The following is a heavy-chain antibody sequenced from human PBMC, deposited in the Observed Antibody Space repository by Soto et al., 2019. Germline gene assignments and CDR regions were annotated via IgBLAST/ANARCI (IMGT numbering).Heavy chain of an antibody. V-gene: IGHV4-39*01. CDR2: IYYSGST. Sequence: SDTLSLTCTVSGGSISSSSYYWGWIRQPPGKGPEWIGTIYYSGSTYYNPSLKSRVTISVDTSKNQFSLKLSSVTAADTAVYYCARHGGVISGTTFWFDPWGQGTLVTVSS. J-gene: IGHJ5*02. CDR1: GGSISSSSYY. CDR3: ARHGGVISGTTFWFDP. D-gene: IGHD1-7*01.